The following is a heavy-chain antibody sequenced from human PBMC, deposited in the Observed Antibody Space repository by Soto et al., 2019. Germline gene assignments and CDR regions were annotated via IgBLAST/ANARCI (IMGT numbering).Heavy chain of an antibody. CDR2: ITSDEKTI. CDR1: GFTFSIYS. V-gene: IGHV3-48*02. CDR3: ARSVEGHFDF. J-gene: IGHJ4*01. D-gene: IGHD6-19*01. Sequence: QAGGSLRLSCSASGFTFSIYSMNWVRQAPGKGLEWVSYITSDEKTIHYADSVKGRFTISRDSAKNSLYLQMTSLRDEDTAVYYCARSVEGHFDFWGQGTLVTVSS.